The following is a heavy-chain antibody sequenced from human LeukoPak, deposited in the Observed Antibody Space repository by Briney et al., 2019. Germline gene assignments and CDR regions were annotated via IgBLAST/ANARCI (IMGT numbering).Heavy chain of an antibody. CDR1: GGSITNYY. Sequence: SETLSLTCTVSGGSITNYYWSWIRQPPGKGLEWIGEINHSGSTNYNPSLKSRVTISVDTSKNQFSLKLSSVTAADTAVYYCARSSYGDDYWGQGTLVTVSS. CDR2: INHSGST. V-gene: IGHV4-34*01. D-gene: IGHD3-10*01. J-gene: IGHJ4*02. CDR3: ARSSYGDDY.